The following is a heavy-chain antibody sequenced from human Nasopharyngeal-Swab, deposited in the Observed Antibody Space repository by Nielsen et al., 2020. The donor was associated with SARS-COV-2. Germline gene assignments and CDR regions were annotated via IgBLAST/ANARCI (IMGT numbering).Heavy chain of an antibody. CDR3: ASAYGGSYWYFDL. CDR2: ISYDGSNK. Sequence: GESLKISCAASGFTFSSYAMHWVRQAPGKGLEWVAVISYDGSNKYYAGSVKGRFTISRDNSKNTLYLQMNSLRAEDTAVYYCASAYGGSYWYFDLWGRGTLVTVSS. V-gene: IGHV3-30-3*01. CDR1: GFTFSSYA. J-gene: IGHJ2*01. D-gene: IGHD4-23*01.